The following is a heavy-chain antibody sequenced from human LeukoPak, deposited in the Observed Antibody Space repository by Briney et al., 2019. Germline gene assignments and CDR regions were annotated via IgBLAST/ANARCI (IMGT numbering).Heavy chain of an antibody. V-gene: IGHV4-31*03. CDR2: IYYSGST. CDR1: GGSISSGGYY. D-gene: IGHD3-9*01. Sequence: TLSLTCTVSGGSISSGGYYWSWIRQHPGKGLEWIGYIYYSGSTYYNPSLKSRVTISVDTSKNQFSLKLSSVTAADTAVYYCARDGGHYDILTGYYPPLHFDYWGQGTLVTVSS. J-gene: IGHJ4*02. CDR3: ARDGGHYDILTGYYPPLHFDY.